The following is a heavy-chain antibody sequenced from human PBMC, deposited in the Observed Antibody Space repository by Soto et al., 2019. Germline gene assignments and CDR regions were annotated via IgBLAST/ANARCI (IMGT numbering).Heavy chain of an antibody. Sequence: QVQLQQWGAGLLKPSETLSLTCAVYGGSFSGYYWSWIRQPPGKGLEWIGEINHSGSTNYNPSHKSRVTISVDTSKNQFSLKLSSVTAADTAVYYCARGKGGYSSGWSEGYFQHWGQGTLVTVSS. V-gene: IGHV4-34*01. J-gene: IGHJ1*01. CDR1: GGSFSGYY. CDR3: ARGKGGYSSGWSEGYFQH. CDR2: INHSGST. D-gene: IGHD6-19*01.